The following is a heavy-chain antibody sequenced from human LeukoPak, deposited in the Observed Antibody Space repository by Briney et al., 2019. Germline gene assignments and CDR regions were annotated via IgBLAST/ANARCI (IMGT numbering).Heavy chain of an antibody. CDR2: IYTSGST. J-gene: IGHJ5*02. CDR3: AREFPRGYCSSTSCRWFDP. Sequence: SETLSPTCTVSGVSISSYYCSWIRQPAGKGLEWIGRIYTSGSTNYNPSLKSRVTMSVDTSKNQFSLKLSSVTAADTAVYYCAREFPRGYCSSTSCRWFDPWGQGTLVTVSS. V-gene: IGHV4-4*07. CDR1: GVSISSYY. D-gene: IGHD2-2*03.